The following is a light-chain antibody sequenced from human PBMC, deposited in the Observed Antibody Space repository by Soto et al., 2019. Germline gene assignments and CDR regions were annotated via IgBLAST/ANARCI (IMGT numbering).Light chain of an antibody. CDR2: KVF. V-gene: IGKV2-24*01. Sequence: IVLTQTPLSSPVTLGQPASISCKSTQSLVHSDGNTYLSWLQRRPGQPPRVLIYKVFNRVSGVPDRFSGSGAGTDSTLKISRVEAEDVGIYYCVQAAQSLLTFGQGTTLEIK. CDR3: VQAAQSLLT. CDR1: QSLVHSDGNTY. J-gene: IGKJ2*01.